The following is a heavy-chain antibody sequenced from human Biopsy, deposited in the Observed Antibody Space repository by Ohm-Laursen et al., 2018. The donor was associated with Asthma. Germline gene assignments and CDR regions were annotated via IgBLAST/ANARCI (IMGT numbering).Heavy chain of an antibody. V-gene: IGHV4-30-2*01. J-gene: IGHJ6*02. Sequence: TLSLTCAVSGDSINSGGYSWNWIRQPPREGPGGISHLFHSGTPPHNPSLKSGVTISVDRSKRQFSLKVNSVTAADTAVYYCARMITMIQAANYYSYAMDVWGQGTTVTVSS. CDR1: GDSINSGGYS. CDR3: ARMITMIQAANYYSYAMDV. D-gene: IGHD3-22*01. CDR2: LFHSGTP.